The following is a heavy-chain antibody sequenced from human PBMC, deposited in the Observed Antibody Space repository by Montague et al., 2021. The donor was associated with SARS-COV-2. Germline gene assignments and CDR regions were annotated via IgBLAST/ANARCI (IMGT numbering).Heavy chain of an antibody. J-gene: IGHJ6*02. Sequence: SETLSLTCTVSGGSISSYYWSWIRQPAGKGLEWIGRIYPSGSTKYNPSLTSRVTMSVDTSKNQFSLKLSSVTAADTAVYYCARVHMTILFMGYYYGMDVWGQGTTVTVSS. CDR3: ARVHMTILFMGYYYGMDV. V-gene: IGHV4-4*07. CDR1: GGSISSYY. D-gene: IGHD4/OR15-4a*01. CDR2: IYPSGST.